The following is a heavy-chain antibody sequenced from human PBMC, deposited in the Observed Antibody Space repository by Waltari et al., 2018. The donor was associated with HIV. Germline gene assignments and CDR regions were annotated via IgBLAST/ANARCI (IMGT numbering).Heavy chain of an antibody. Sequence: EVRLVESGGGLVKPGGSLRLSCAASGITFRNAWMSWVRQAPGKGLEWVGRIKSGAEGGTTDYAAAVKGRFTISRDDSKHTLYLQMDSLKTEDTAVYYCTTLWYSYDSTDYWGQGTLVTVSS. D-gene: IGHD3-22*01. J-gene: IGHJ4*02. CDR2: IKSGAEGGTT. CDR1: GITFRNAW. CDR3: TTLWYSYDSTDY. V-gene: IGHV3-15*01.